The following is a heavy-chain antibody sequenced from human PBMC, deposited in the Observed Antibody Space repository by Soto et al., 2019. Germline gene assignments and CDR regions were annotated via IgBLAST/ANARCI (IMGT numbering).Heavy chain of an antibody. CDR1: GYTFTGYY. D-gene: IGHD3-10*01. CDR2: INPNSGGT. J-gene: IGHJ4*02. CDR3: ARDYRVLTMVWGVLWAY. V-gene: IGHV1-2*02. Sequence: ASVKVSCKASGYTFTGYYMHWVRQAPGQGLEWMGWINPNSGGTNYAQKFQGRVTMTRDTSISTAYMELSRLRSDDTAVYYCARDYRVLTMVWGVLWAYWGQGTLVTVSS.